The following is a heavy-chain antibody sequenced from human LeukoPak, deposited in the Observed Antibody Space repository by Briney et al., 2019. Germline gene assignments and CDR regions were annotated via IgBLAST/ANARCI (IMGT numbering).Heavy chain of an antibody. V-gene: IGHV3-66*02. D-gene: IGHD6-13*01. CDR1: EFTVSTNY. Sequence: GGSLRLSCAASEFTVSTNYMTWVRQAPGKGLEWVSAISGSGGSTYYADSVKGRFTISRDNSRNTLYLQMNSLRTEGTAMYYCARGGSSWDFAFDIWGQGTMVTVSS. CDR2: ISGSGGST. J-gene: IGHJ3*02. CDR3: ARGGSSWDFAFDI.